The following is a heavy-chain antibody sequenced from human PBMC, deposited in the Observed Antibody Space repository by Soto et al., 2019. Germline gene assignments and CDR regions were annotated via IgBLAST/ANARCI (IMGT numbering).Heavy chain of an antibody. CDR3: ARGGDRGAFDY. Sequence: QVQLVESGGGVVQPGRSLRLSCAASGFTFSSYGMHWVRQAPGKGLELVAVIWYDGSNKYYADSVKGRFTISRDNSKNTLYLQMNSLRAEDTAVYYCARGGDRGAFDYWGQGTLVTVSS. V-gene: IGHV3-33*01. D-gene: IGHD3-10*01. CDR2: IWYDGSNK. J-gene: IGHJ4*02. CDR1: GFTFSSYG.